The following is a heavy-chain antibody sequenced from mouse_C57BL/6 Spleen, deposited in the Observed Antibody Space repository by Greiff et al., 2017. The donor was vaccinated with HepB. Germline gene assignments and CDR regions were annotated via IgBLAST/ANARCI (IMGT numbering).Heavy chain of an antibody. Sequence: VQLQQSGPELVKPGASVKMSCKASGYTFTDYNMHWVKQSHGKSLEWIGYINPNNGGTSYNQKFKGKATLTVNKSSSTAYMELRSLTSEDSAVYYCATSIYYGYGGFAYWGQGTLVTVSA. V-gene: IGHV1-22*01. D-gene: IGHD2-2*01. CDR2: INPNNGGT. CDR1: GYTFTDYN. J-gene: IGHJ3*01. CDR3: ATSIYYGYGGFAY.